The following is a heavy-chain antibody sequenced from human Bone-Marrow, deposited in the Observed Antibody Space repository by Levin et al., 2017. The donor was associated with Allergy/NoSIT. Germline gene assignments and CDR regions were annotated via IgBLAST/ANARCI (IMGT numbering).Heavy chain of an antibody. CDR2: VWFDGSNA. CDR1: GFTFSTYA. CDR3: AREMADLRSLRSARRAFDI. V-gene: IGHV3-33*01. D-gene: IGHD3-3*01. Sequence: GGSLRLSCAASGFTFSTYAMHWVRQAPGKGLEWVAVVWFDGSNAFYVDSVQGRFTISRDNSKNMLYLDMRRLRAEDTALYYCAREMADLRSLRSARRAFDIWGQGTMVTVSS. J-gene: IGHJ3*02.